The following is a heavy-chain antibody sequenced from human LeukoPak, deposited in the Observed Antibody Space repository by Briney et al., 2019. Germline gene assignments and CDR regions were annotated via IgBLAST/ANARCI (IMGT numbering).Heavy chain of an antibody. Sequence: PGGSLRLSCAASGFTFSTYSMNWVRQAPGKGLEWVSFISSSSSSIFYADSVKGRFTISRDNAKNSLYLQMNSLRSDDTAVYYCGFSSSGWAGLDYWGQGTLVTVSS. V-gene: IGHV3-21*01. CDR3: GFSSSGWAGLDY. CDR2: ISSSSSSI. CDR1: GFTFSTYS. D-gene: IGHD6-19*01. J-gene: IGHJ4*02.